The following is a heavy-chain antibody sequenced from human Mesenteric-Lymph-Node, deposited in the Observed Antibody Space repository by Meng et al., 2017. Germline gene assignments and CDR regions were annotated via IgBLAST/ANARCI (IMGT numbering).Heavy chain of an antibody. CDR2: ISGSGDYT. Sequence: GGSLRLSCAASGFILSSNGMDWVRQAPGKGLEWVSGISGSGDYTYYADSVKGRFTMSRDNSKNTLYLLMNSLRAEDTAVYYCAKSYYDSSGYSRWGTFDIWGQGTMVTVSS. J-gene: IGHJ3*02. V-gene: IGHV3-23*01. CDR3: AKSYYDSSGYSRWGTFDI. CDR1: GFILSSNG. D-gene: IGHD3-22*01.